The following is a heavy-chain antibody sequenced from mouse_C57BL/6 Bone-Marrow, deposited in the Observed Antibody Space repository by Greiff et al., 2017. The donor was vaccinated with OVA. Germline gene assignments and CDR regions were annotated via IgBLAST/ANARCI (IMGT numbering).Heavy chain of an antibody. Sequence: VHVKQSGAELVRPGASVKLSCTASGFNIKDDYMHWVKQRPEQGLEWIGWIDPENGDTEYASKFQGKATITAATSSTTAYLQLSSLTSEDAAVYYCTSVVGDYWGQGTTLTVSS. J-gene: IGHJ2*01. CDR1: GFNIKDDY. V-gene: IGHV14-4*01. CDR2: IDPENGDT. CDR3: TSVVGDY. D-gene: IGHD1-1*01.